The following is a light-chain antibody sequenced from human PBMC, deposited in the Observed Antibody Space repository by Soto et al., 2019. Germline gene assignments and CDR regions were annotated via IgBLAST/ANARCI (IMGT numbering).Light chain of an antibody. CDR1: QDINNY. V-gene: IGKV1-33*01. Sequence: DIQMTQSPSSLSASVGDRVTITCQASQDINNYLNWYQLKPGKAPELLIYDASNLQTGVPTRFSGSGSGKHLTFTISSLQPEDIATYFCQQYDFLVTFGQGTRLEIK. CDR3: QQYDFLVT. J-gene: IGKJ5*01. CDR2: DAS.